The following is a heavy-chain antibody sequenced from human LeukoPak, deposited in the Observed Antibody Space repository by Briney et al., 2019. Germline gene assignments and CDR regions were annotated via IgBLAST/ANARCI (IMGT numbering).Heavy chain of an antibody. Sequence: SETLSLTCAVYGGSFSGYYWCWIRQPPGKGLEWIGEINHSGSTNYNPSLKSRVTITVNSSKNQFSLNLSSVTAADTVVYYCARAGYSYGPAGAFDYWGQGTLVTVSS. J-gene: IGHJ4*02. CDR2: INHSGST. CDR3: ARAGYSYGPAGAFDY. D-gene: IGHD5-18*01. CDR1: GGSFSGYY. V-gene: IGHV4-34*01.